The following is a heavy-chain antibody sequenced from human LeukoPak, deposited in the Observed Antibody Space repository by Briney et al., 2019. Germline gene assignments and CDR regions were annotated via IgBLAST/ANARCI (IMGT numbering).Heavy chain of an antibody. CDR1: GGSFSGYY. J-gene: IGHJ4*02. Sequence: SETLSLTCAVYGGSFSGYYWSWIRQPPGKGLEGIGEINHSGSTNYNPSLKSRVTISVDTSKNQFSLKLSSVTAADTAVYYCARRRMTKYYFDYWGQGTLVTVSS. CDR2: INHSGST. V-gene: IGHV4-34*01. CDR3: ARRRMTKYYFDY.